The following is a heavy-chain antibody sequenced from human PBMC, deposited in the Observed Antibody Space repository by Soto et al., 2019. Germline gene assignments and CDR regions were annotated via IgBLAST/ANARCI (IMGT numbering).Heavy chain of an antibody. CDR1: GGTFSSYA. D-gene: IGHD1-26*01. CDR3: ASLGYSGSYNDY. CDR2: ITPIFGTA. Sequence: SVKVSCKASGGTFSSYAISWVRQAPGQGLEWMGGITPIFGTANYAQKFQGRVTITADKSTSTAYMELSSLRSEDTAVYYCASLGYSGSYNDYWGQGTLVTVSS. V-gene: IGHV1-69*06. J-gene: IGHJ4*02.